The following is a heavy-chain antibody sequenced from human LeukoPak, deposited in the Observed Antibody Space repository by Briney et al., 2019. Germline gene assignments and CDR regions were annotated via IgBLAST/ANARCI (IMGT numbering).Heavy chain of an antibody. D-gene: IGHD3-22*01. Sequence: ASVKVSFKASGYTFTSYYMHWVRQAPAQGLEWVGDITPSGGSTNYAQTFQGRVTMTRDMSTSTVYLELSSLRADDTAGYYCARGSPDNSGYYSSFDNWGQGTMVTVSS. J-gene: IGHJ3*02. CDR1: GYTFTSYY. CDR3: ARGSPDNSGYYSSFDN. V-gene: IGHV1-46*01. CDR2: ITPSGGST.